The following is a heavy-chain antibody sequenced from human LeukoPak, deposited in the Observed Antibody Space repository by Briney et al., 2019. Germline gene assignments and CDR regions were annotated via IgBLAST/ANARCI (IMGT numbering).Heavy chain of an antibody. V-gene: IGHV3-48*02. CDR3: VRDPEALDY. Sequence: PGGSLRLSCAASGSTFSTYSMNWVRQAPGKGLEWVSYIRGSGSPIYYADSAKGRLTISRDNAKNSLYLQMNSLRDDDTAVYYCVRDPEALDYWGQGTPVTVSS. CDR2: IRGSGSPI. J-gene: IGHJ4*02. CDR1: GSTFSTYS.